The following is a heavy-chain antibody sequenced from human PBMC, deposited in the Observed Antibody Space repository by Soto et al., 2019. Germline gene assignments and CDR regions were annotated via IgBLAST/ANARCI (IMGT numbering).Heavy chain of an antibody. CDR3: ARGRYRWQLDL. CDR1: GFTFSSYG. V-gene: IGHV3-33*01. J-gene: IGHJ2*01. D-gene: IGHD1-26*01. Sequence: QVQLVESGGGVVQPGRSLRLSCATSGFTFSSYGMHWVRQAPGKGLEWVAVIWYDGSNKYYVDSVKGRFTISRDNAKNAPALQMHSRRAEDRALYCGARGRYRWQLDLSGRGTLVTVSS. CDR2: IWYDGSNK.